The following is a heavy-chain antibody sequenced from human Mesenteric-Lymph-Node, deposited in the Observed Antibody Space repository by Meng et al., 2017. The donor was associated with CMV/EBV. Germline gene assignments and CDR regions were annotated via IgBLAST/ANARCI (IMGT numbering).Heavy chain of an antibody. D-gene: IGHD3-22*01. V-gene: IGHV3-7*01. CDR3: ARDRPFYDSSGYYSYYFDN. J-gene: IGHJ4*02. CDR1: GFTFKTYW. Sequence: GGSLRLSCAASGFTFKTYWMSWVRQAPGKGLQWVANIMHDGSEKYYVDSVKGRFNISRDNAKNSLYLEMNSLRADDTAVYYCARDRPFYDSSGYYSYYFDNWGQGTPVTVSS. CDR2: IMHDGSEK.